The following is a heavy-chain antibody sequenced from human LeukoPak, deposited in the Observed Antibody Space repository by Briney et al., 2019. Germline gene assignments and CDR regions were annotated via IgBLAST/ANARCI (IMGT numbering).Heavy chain of an antibody. J-gene: IGHJ3*02. CDR3: ARPTYYDTTDAFDI. Sequence: SETLSLTXAVSGYSISSGYYWGWIRQPPGKGLEWIGSIYHSGSTYYNPSLKSRVTISVDTSKNQFSLKLSSVTAADTAVYYCARPTYYDTTDAFDIWGQGTMVTVSS. D-gene: IGHD3-9*01. V-gene: IGHV4-38-2*01. CDR2: IYHSGST. CDR1: GYSISSGYY.